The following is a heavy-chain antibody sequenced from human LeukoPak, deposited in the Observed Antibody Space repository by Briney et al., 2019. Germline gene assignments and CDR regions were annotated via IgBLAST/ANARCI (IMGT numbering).Heavy chain of an antibody. V-gene: IGHV3-23*01. D-gene: IGHD4-17*01. Sequence: GGSLRLSCAASGFTFSSYAMSWVRQAPGKGLEWVSSISVSGDRIIYVDSVKGRFTISRDNSKNTLFLQMSSLRAEDTAVYYCAKARYGDNISDGFDAWGQGTMVTVSS. CDR1: GFTFSSYA. CDR3: AKARYGDNISDGFDA. J-gene: IGHJ3*01. CDR2: ISVSGDRI.